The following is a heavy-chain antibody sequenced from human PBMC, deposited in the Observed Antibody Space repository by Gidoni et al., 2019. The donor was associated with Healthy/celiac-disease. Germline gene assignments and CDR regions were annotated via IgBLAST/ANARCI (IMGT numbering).Heavy chain of an antibody. CDR1: GFTFSSYG. Sequence: QVQLVESGGGVVQPGRSLRLSFAASGFTFSSYGMHWVRQAPGKWLEWVAVRWYDGSNKYYADSVKGRFTISRDNSKNTLYLQMNSLRAEDTAVYYCARDRVGATYFDYWGQGTLVTVSS. V-gene: IGHV3-33*01. J-gene: IGHJ4*02. CDR2: RWYDGSNK. CDR3: ARDRVGATYFDY. D-gene: IGHD1-26*01.